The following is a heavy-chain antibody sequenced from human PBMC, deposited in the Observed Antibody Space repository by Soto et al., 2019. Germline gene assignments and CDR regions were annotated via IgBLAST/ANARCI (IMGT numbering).Heavy chain of an antibody. CDR3: AANSLGGGSQGDV. Sequence: QVRLVQSGAQVNKPGSSVKVSCKASGDTFSSYSISWVRQAPGQGLEWMGGIVPIFGTTVYAPRLQGRVTITAHGPTSTSYMELSGLTFEDTVVYYCAANSLGGGSQGDVWGQGTTVTVSS. V-gene: IGHV1-69*01. CDR1: GDTFSSYS. J-gene: IGHJ6*02. CDR2: IVPIFGTT. D-gene: IGHD3-10*01.